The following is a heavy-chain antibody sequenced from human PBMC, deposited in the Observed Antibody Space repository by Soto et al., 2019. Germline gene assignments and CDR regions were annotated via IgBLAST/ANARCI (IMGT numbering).Heavy chain of an antibody. J-gene: IGHJ5*02. CDR2: VSSDGSNK. CDR3: AKDRVIQLLPIWPDP. D-gene: IGHD2-21*01. V-gene: IGHV3-30*18. CDR1: GFRLSNYR. Sequence: GGSLRLSCAASGFRLSNYRMHWVRQAPGKGLEWVAFVSSDGSNKYYAVSVKGRFTISRDNSKSTLFLQVDNLSVDDTAVYYCAKDRVIQLLPIWPDPWGQGTLVTVSS.